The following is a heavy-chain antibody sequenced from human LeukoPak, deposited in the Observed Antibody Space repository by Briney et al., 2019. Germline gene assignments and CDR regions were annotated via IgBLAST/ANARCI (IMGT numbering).Heavy chain of an antibody. Sequence: PGGSLRLSCAASGFTFSSYGMHWVRQAPAKGLKRVAFMRYDGSNKYYADSVKGRFTISRDNSKNTLYLQMNSLRAEDTAVYYCAESYCSSTSCYLGWDDYYYMDVWGKGTTVTVSS. J-gene: IGHJ6*03. CDR3: AESYCSSTSCYLGWDDYYYMDV. CDR1: GFTFSSYG. CDR2: MRYDGSNK. D-gene: IGHD2-2*01. V-gene: IGHV3-30*02.